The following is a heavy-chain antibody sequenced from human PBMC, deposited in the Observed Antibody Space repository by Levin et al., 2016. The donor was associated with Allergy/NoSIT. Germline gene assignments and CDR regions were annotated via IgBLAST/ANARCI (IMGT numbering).Heavy chain of an antibody. CDR2: INSDGSST. CDR3: ASLVAAGKLDY. D-gene: IGHD6-13*01. V-gene: IGHV3-74*01. J-gene: IGHJ4*02. Sequence: WIRQPPGKGLVWVSRINSDGSSTSYADSVKGRFTISRDNAKNTLYLQMNSLRAEDTAVYYCASLVAAGKLDYWGQGTLVTVSS.